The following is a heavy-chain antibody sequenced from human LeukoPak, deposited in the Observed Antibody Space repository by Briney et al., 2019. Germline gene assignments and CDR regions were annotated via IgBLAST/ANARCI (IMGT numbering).Heavy chain of an antibody. Sequence: GESLRLSCVASGFTLSRHWMSWVRQAPGSGLEWVANIKKDGSEKNYVDSVKGRFTISRDNAKNLVYLQMTSLRVEDTATYYCAREGSGYDYWGQGTLVVVS. CDR2: IKKDGSEK. V-gene: IGHV3-7*01. CDR1: GFTLSRHW. J-gene: IGHJ4*02. CDR3: AREGSGYDY. D-gene: IGHD2-15*01.